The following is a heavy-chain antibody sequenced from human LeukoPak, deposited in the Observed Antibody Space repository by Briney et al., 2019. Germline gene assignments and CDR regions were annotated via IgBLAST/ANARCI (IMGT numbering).Heavy chain of an antibody. CDR2: ISSSSSYI. Sequence: PGGSLRLSCAASGFTFSTYGMYWVRQAPGKGLEWVSSISSSSSYIYYADSVKGRFTISRDNAKNSLYLQMNSLRAEDTAVYYCARGPIYSGYGPLPFDYWGQGTLVTVSS. V-gene: IGHV3-21*01. CDR3: ARGPIYSGYGPLPFDY. CDR1: GFTFSTYG. D-gene: IGHD5-12*01. J-gene: IGHJ4*02.